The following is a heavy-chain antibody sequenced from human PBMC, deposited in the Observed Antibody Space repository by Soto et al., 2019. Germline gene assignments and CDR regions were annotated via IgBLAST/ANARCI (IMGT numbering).Heavy chain of an antibody. V-gene: IGHV1-3*01. CDR1: GYTFTSYA. J-gene: IGHJ4*02. D-gene: IGHD2-21*02. CDR3: ARAWVVVTAPDY. CDR2: INAGNGNT. Sequence: EAXVKVSGKASGYTFTSYAMHWVRQAPGQRLEWMGWINAGNGNTKYSQKFQGRVTITRDTSASTAYMELSSLRSEDTAVYYCARAWVVVTAPDYWGQGTLVTVSS.